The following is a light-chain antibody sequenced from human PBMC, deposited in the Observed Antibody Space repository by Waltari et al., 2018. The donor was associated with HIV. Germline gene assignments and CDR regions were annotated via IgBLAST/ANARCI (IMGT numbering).Light chain of an antibody. J-gene: IGKJ5*01. CDR2: RAS. CDR1: QPISNW. Sequence: DIHMTQSPSTLSAFVGDRVFITCRASQPISNWLAWYQQKPGKAPKLLIHRASIVESGVSSRFSGSGSGTEFTLIIDTLQVDDFATYYCQQYHTDPSFGQGTRLEFK. CDR3: QQYHTDPS. V-gene: IGKV1-5*03.